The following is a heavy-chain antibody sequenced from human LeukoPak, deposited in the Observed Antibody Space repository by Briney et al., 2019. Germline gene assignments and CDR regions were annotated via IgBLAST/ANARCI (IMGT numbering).Heavy chain of an antibody. J-gene: IGHJ4*02. Sequence: PSETLSLTCAVYGGSFSGYSWTWIRQPPEKGLEWIGEIDRSGSTNYNPSLKSRLTISVDTSKNQFSLKLNSVTAADTAVYYCARGSAAGLAYWGQGTLVTVSS. V-gene: IGHV4-34*01. CDR3: ARGSAAGLAY. D-gene: IGHD6-13*01. CDR2: IDRSGST. CDR1: GGSFSGYS.